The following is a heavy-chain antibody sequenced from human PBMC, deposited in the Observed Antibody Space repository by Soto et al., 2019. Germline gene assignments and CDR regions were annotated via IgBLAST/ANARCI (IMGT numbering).Heavy chain of an antibody. CDR2: ISSSGSTI. J-gene: IGHJ4*02. Sequence: EVQLVESGGGLVQPGGSLRLSCAASGFTFSSYEMNWVRQAPGKGLEWVSYISSSGSTIYYADSVKGRFTISRDNAKNSLYLQMNSLRAEDTAVYYCARGRYEAYFDYWGQGTLVIVSS. CDR3: ARGRYEAYFDY. V-gene: IGHV3-48*03. CDR1: GFTFSSYE. D-gene: IGHD5-12*01.